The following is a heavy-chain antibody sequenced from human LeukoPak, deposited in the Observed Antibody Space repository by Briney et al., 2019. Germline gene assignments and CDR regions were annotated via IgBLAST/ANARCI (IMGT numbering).Heavy chain of an antibody. CDR2: IIPIFGTA. Sequence: ASVTVSCKASGGTFSSYAISWVRQAPGQGLEWMGGIIPIFGTANYAQKFQGRVTITADESTSTAYMELSSLRSEDTAVYYCARARWLVFNWFDPWGQGTLVTVSS. V-gene: IGHV1-69*13. CDR1: GGTFSSYA. CDR3: ARARWLVFNWFDP. J-gene: IGHJ5*02. D-gene: IGHD6-19*01.